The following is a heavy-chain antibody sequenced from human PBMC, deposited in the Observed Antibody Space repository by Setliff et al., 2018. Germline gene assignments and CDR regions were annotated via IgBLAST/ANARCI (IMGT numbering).Heavy chain of an antibody. CDR1: GFTFSTYR. J-gene: IGHJ4*02. D-gene: IGHD3-22*01. Sequence: GGSLRLSCAASGFTFSTYRMHWVRQAPGKGLEWVAYIKENGSEKDYVESVKGRFTISRDNARNSLYLQMDSLRAEDTAVYYCASRRYYDVTGYYAILWGQGTPVTVSS. CDR3: ASRRYYDVTGYYAIL. V-gene: IGHV3-7*01. CDR2: IKENGSEK.